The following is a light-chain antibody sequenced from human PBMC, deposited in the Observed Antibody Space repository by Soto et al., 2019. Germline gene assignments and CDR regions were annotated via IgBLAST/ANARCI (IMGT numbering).Light chain of an antibody. V-gene: IGKV3-20*01. CDR3: QQYGSSPLT. J-gene: IGKJ4*01. Sequence: EIVLTQSPGTLSLSPGERATLSCRASHSVSSSFLAWYQQKPGQAPRLLIYGASSRATGIPDRFSGSGSGTDFTLTISRVEPEDVAVYYCQQYGSSPLTFGGGTKVEIK. CDR2: GAS. CDR1: HSVSSSF.